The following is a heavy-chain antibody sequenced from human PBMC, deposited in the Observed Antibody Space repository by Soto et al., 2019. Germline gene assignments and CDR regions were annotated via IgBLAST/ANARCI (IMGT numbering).Heavy chain of an antibody. CDR3: ARDGYSSSSGYFDY. CDR1: GGTFSSYA. J-gene: IGHJ4*02. D-gene: IGHD6-6*01. V-gene: IGHV1-69*13. Sequence: ASVKVSCKASGGTFSSYAISWVRQAPGQGLEWMGGIIPIFGTANYAQKFQGRVTITADESTSTAYMELSSLRSEDTAVYYCARDGYSSSSGYFDYWGQGTLVTVSS. CDR2: IIPIFGTA.